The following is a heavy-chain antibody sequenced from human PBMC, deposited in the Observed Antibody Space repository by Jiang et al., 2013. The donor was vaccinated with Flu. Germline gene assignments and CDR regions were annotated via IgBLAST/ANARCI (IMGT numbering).Heavy chain of an antibody. V-gene: IGHV3-30*18. Sequence: SSFTFSNFGMHWVRQAPGRGLEWVAIISYNGDETYYTDSVEGRFTISRDNSKNTLYLQMNSLGADDSAIYYCAKERIRRYRSDFDHWGQGTRVTVSS. J-gene: IGHJ4*02. CDR3: AKERIRRYRSDFDH. CDR2: ISYNGDET. CDR1: SFTFSNFG. D-gene: IGHD6-19*01.